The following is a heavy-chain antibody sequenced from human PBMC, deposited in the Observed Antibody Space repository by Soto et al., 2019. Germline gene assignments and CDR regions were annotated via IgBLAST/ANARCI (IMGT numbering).Heavy chain of an antibody. V-gene: IGHV1-2*04. J-gene: IGHJ6*02. CDR2: INPNSGGT. Sequence: ASVKVSCKASGYTFTGYYMHWVRQAPGQGLEWMGWINPNSGGTNYAQKFQGWVTMTRDTSISTAYMELSRLRSDDTAVYYCARELYYYDSSGYGRGRYYYYGMDVWGQGTTVTVSS. CDR3: ARELYYYDSSGYGRGRYYYYGMDV. D-gene: IGHD3-22*01. CDR1: GYTFTGYY.